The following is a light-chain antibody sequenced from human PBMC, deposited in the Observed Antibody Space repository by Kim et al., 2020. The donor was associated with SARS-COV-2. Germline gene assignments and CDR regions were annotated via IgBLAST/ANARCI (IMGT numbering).Light chain of an antibody. CDR3: NSRDSSGNHVV. V-gene: IGLV3-19*01. J-gene: IGLJ2*01. CDR2: GKN. Sequence: ALGQTVRITCQGDSIRSYYANWYQQQPGPAPVLVIYGKNNRPSGIPDRFSGSSSGNTASLTITGAQAEDEADYYCNSRDSSGNHVVFGGGTQLTVL. CDR1: SIRSYY.